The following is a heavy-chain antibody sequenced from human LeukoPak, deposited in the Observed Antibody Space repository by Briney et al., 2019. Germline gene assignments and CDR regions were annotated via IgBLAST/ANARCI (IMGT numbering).Heavy chain of an antibody. CDR3: QAKHNWNDVEPPDY. J-gene: IGHJ4*02. V-gene: IGHV1-2*02. CDR1: GYTFSGYY. Sequence: ASVKVSCKASGYTFSGYYMHWVRQAPGQGLDWMGWINPNSGGTNYAQKFQGRVTMTRDTSISTAYMELSRLRSDDTAVYYCQAKHNWNDVEPPDYWGQGTLVTVSS. D-gene: IGHD1-20*01. CDR2: INPNSGGT.